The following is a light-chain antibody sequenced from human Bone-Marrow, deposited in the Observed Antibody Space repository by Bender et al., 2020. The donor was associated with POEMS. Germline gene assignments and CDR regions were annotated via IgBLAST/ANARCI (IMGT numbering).Light chain of an antibody. CDR3: AVWDGSLNGWV. CDR1: SSNIGAHA. V-gene: IGLV1-44*01. Sequence: QSVLTQPPSASGTPGQRVTISCSGGSSNIGAHAVNWYQHLPGTAPKLLIYSSHRRPSEVPDRFPGSRSGTSASLAISGLQSEDEAGYYCAVWDGSLNGWVFGGGTKLTVL. J-gene: IGLJ3*02. CDR2: SSH.